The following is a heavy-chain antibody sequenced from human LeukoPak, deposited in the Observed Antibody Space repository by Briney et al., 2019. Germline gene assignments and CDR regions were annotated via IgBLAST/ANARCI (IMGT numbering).Heavy chain of an antibody. Sequence: PGGSLRLSCAASGFTFSSYSMNWVRQAPGKGLEWVSRISTDGSSTTYADSVKGRFTISRDHAKNTLFLQMNSLSAEDTAVYYCTGHHQAYSRTYWGQGTLVTVSS. D-gene: IGHD6-13*01. V-gene: IGHV3-74*01. J-gene: IGHJ4*02. CDR1: GFTFSSYS. CDR3: TGHHQAYSRTY. CDR2: ISTDGSST.